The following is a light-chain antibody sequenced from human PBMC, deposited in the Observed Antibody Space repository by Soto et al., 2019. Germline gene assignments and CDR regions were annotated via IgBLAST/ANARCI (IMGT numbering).Light chain of an antibody. J-gene: IGKJ5*01. V-gene: IGKV1-8*01. CDR2: AAS. CDR3: QQYYSYPRT. Sequence: AIRMTQSPSSFSASTGDRVTITCRASQGISSYLAWYQQKPGKAPKLLIYAASTLQSGVPSRFSGSGSGTDFTLTISCLQSEDFATYYCQQYYSYPRTFGQGTRRESK. CDR1: QGISSY.